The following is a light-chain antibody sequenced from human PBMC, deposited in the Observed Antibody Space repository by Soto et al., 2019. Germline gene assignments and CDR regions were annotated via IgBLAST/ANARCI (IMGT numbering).Light chain of an antibody. CDR3: QQDYNLL. V-gene: IGKV3D-7*01. CDR2: GAS. CDR1: QSVSSSY. J-gene: IGKJ4*01. Sequence: EIVMTQSPATMSFSPGERATLSCRASQSVSSSYLSWYQQKPGQAPRLLIYGASTRATGITARFSGSGSGTDITLTISSLQPEDFAVYYWQQDYNLLFGGGTKVEIK.